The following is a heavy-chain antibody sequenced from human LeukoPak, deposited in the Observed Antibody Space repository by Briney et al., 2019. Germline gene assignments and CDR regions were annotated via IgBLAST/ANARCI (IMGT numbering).Heavy chain of an antibody. CDR2: IYTSGST. Sequence: PSETLSLTCTVSGGSISSYYWSWIRQPAGKGLEWIGRIYTSGSTNYNPSLKSRVTMSVDTSKNQFSLKLSSVTAADTAVYYCARDQNVNYYDSSGYTYGMDVWGQGTTVTVSS. CDR3: ARDQNVNYYDSSGYTYGMDV. J-gene: IGHJ6*02. CDR1: GGSISSYY. V-gene: IGHV4-4*07. D-gene: IGHD3-22*01.